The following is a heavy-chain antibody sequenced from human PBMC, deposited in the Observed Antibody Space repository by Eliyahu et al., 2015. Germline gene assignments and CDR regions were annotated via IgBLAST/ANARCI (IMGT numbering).Heavy chain of an antibody. CDR1: EFTFSNYA. J-gene: IGHJ6*02. Sequence: EVQLLESGGGLIQPGGSLRLSCAASEFTFSNYAMTWVRQAPGKGLEWVSDISGSGESTHYADSVKGRSTISRDNSKNTLYLQMNSLRAEDTAIYYCAKVVTTSLYYYYAMDVWGQGTTVTVS. CDR2: ISGSGEST. D-gene: IGHD3-22*01. CDR3: AKVVTTSLYYYYAMDV. V-gene: IGHV3-23*01.